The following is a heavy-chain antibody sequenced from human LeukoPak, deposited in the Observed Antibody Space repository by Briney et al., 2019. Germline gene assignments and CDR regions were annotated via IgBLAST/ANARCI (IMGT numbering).Heavy chain of an antibody. CDR3: ARGLRGYSYRMFDP. CDR2: IYYSGST. CDR1: GGSISSGDYY. J-gene: IGHJ5*02. Sequence: SQTLSLTCTVSGGSISSGDYYWSWIRQPPGKGLEWIGYIYYSGSTCYNPSLKSRVTISVDTSKNQFSLKLSSVTAADTAVYYCARGLRGYSYRMFDPWGQGTLVTVSS. D-gene: IGHD5-18*01. V-gene: IGHV4-30-4*08.